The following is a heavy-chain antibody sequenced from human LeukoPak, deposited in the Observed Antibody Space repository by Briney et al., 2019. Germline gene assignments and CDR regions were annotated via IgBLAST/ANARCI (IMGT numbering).Heavy chain of an antibody. J-gene: IGHJ4*02. CDR3: TTFYHEYSPY. CDR1: GVSFMNAW. D-gene: IGHD2/OR15-2a*01. Sequence: GGSLRLSCAVSGVSFMNAWMIWVRQAPGKGLEGVGRIKGNADGGTPDYAAPARGRFTISRDDSKNTLYLQMNSLKTEDTAVYYCTTFYHEYSPYWGRGTLVTVSS. CDR2: IKGNADGGTP. V-gene: IGHV3-15*01.